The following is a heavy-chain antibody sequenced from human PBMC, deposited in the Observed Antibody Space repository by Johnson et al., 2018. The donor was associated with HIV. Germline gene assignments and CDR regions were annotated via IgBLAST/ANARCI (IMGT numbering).Heavy chain of an antibody. V-gene: IGHV3-20*04. D-gene: IGHD3-22*01. J-gene: IGHJ3*02. Sequence: VQLEESGGGVVQPGGSLRLSCAASGFTFDDYGLSWVRQAPGKGLEWVSGINWNGGSPGHADSVKGRFTFSRANAKNSLYLLMNSLRDEDTALYYCARAMYYFDTSGYLIRPRAFDIWGQGTVVTVSS. CDR1: GFTFDDYG. CDR3: ARAMYYFDTSGYLIRPRAFDI. CDR2: INWNGGSP.